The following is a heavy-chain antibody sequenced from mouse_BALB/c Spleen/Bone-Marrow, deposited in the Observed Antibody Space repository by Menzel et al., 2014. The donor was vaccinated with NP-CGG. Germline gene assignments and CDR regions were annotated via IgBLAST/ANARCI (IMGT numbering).Heavy chain of an antibody. J-gene: IGHJ2*01. Sequence: VKQSCKASRYTFTSYWMNWVKQRPGRGLEWTGRIDPSDSATHYNQNFKDKATLTVDKSSSTAYIQLSSLTSEDSAVYYCAYANYGSYLMDCWGQGHTLTVSS. CDR3: AYANYGSYLMDC. CDR1: RYTFTSYW. CDR2: IDPSDSAT. D-gene: IGHD2-1*01. V-gene: IGHV1-74*01.